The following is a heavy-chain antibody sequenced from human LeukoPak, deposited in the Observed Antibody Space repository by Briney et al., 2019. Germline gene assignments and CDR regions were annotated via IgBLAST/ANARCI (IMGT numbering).Heavy chain of an antibody. CDR1: GFTFSSYA. V-gene: IGHV3-23*01. J-gene: IGHJ3*02. D-gene: IGHD6-19*01. Sequence: GGSLRLSCAASGFTFSSYAMSWVRQAPGKGLEWVSAISGSGGSTYSADSVKGRFTISRDNSKNTLYLQMNSLRAEDTGVYYCAKGPAVAGLFDIWGQGTMVTVSS. CDR3: AKGPAVAGLFDI. CDR2: ISGSGGST.